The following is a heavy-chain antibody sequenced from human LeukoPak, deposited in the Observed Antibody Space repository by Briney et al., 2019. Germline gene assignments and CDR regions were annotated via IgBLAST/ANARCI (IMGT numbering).Heavy chain of an antibody. CDR1: GGSISTYY. V-gene: IGHV4-59*12. D-gene: IGHD3-3*01. Sequence: PSETLSLTCTLSGGSISTYYWSWIRQPPGKGLEWIGYIFHTGSSSYHPSLKSRGTMSVDTSKNQFSLKLNSVTAADTAVYYCARGSITVVPAFDIWGQGTMVTVSS. CDR2: IFHTGSS. J-gene: IGHJ3*02. CDR3: ARGSITVVPAFDI.